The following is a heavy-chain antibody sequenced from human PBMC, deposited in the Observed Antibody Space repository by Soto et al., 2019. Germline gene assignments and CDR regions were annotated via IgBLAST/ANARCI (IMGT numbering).Heavy chain of an antibody. CDR1: GFTFSDSW. V-gene: IGHV3-15*01. CDR2: IKSKTAGGTT. D-gene: IGHD3-16*02. Sequence: EVQLVESGGGLVKPGGSLRVSCAASGFTFSDSWMSWVRQGPGKGLEWVARIKSKTAGGTTDYAAPVTGRFTISRDDSINPLSLQMNSLKTSDTAISSCPTYDYIRGKYRVRWAYWGLGTMVTVSS. J-gene: IGHJ4*02. CDR3: PTYDYIRGKYRVRWAY.